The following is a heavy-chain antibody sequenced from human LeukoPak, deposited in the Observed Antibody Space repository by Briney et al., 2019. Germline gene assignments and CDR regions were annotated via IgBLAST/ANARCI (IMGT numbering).Heavy chain of an antibody. CDR2: ISGSGTST. Sequence: GGSLRLSCAASGFTFRSYAMSWVRQAPGKGLEWVLAISGSGTSTYYADSVKGRFTVSRDNSKNTLYLQMNSLRAEDTAVYYCEGTYYYDSSDDYWGQGTLVTVSS. D-gene: IGHD3-22*01. CDR3: EGTYYYDSSDDY. CDR1: GFTFRSYA. J-gene: IGHJ4*02. V-gene: IGHV3-23*01.